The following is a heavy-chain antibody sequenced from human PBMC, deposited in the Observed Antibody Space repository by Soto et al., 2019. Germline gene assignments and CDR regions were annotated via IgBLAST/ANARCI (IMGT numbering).Heavy chain of an antibody. J-gene: IGHJ3*01. Sequence: QVQLQESGPGLVKPSGTLSLTCAVSGDSISNSRWWTWVRQPPGKGLEWIGDIFNSGDTNYNPSLKSRVFISVDKSQNQFSLKVISVTAAYTAVYYCAYSTGWYRHDVWGQGTLVTVSS. CDR2: IFNSGDT. CDR3: AYSTGWYRHDV. V-gene: IGHV4-4*02. D-gene: IGHD6-19*01. CDR1: GDSISNSRW.